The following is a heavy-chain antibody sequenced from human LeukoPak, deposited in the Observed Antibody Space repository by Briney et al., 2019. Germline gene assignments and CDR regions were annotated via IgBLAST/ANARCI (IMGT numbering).Heavy chain of an antibody. V-gene: IGHV3-7*01. Sequence: QPGGSLRLSCAASGFTFSSYWMSWVRQAPGKGLEWVANIKQDGSEKYYVDSVKGRFTISRDNAKNSLYLQMNSLRAEDTAVYYCARGSPAARSSFDYWGQGTLVTVSS. D-gene: IGHD2-2*01. CDR2: IKQDGSEK. CDR1: GFTFSSYW. CDR3: ARGSPAARSSFDY. J-gene: IGHJ4*02.